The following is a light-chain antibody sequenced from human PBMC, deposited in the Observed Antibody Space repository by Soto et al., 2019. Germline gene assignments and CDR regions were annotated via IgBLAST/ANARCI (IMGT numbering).Light chain of an antibody. CDR1: SSNIGGNI. Sequence: QLVLTQSPSTSGTPGQRVTISCSGSSSNIGGNIVNWYQQIPGTAPELLIYTNNQRPSGVPDRFSGSKSGTSASLAISGLQSEDEADYYCAVWDDSLNGVLFGGGTKLTVL. J-gene: IGLJ2*01. CDR2: TNN. V-gene: IGLV1-44*01. CDR3: AVWDDSLNGVL.